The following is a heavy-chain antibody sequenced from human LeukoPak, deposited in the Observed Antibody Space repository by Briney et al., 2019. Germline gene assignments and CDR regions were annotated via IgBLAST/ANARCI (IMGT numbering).Heavy chain of an antibody. Sequence: RAGGSLRLSCAASEFTFSSYWMSWVRQAPGKGLEWVASIKHDGSEKYYVDSVRGRFTISRDNTMNSLYLQMSSLRAEDTAVYYCATDRGWRTSGYYLYYFEYWGQGTLVTYSS. CDR2: IKHDGSEK. V-gene: IGHV3-7*01. D-gene: IGHD3-3*01. J-gene: IGHJ4*02. CDR3: ATDRGWRTSGYYLYYFEY. CDR1: EFTFSSYW.